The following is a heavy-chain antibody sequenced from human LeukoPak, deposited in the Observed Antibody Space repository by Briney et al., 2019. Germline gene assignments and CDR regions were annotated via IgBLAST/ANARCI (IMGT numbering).Heavy chain of an antibody. CDR1: GGSISSSSYY. Sequence: PSETLSLTCTVSGGSISSSSYYWGWIRQPPGKGLEWIGSIDYSGSAYYNPSLKSRVTISVDTSKNQFSLKLSSVTAADTAVYYCARLIRVVVAATPKYYFDYWGQGTLVTVSS. CDR2: IDYSGSA. CDR3: ARLIRVVVAATPKYYFDY. J-gene: IGHJ4*02. V-gene: IGHV4-39*07. D-gene: IGHD2-15*01.